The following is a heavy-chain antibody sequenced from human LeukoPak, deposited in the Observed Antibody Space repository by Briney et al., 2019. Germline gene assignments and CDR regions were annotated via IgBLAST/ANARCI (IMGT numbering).Heavy chain of an antibody. CDR3: AEGAKSGLHY. V-gene: IGHV1-18*04. D-gene: IGHD6-25*01. J-gene: IGHJ4*02. CDR1: GYTFTSYY. Sequence: ASVKVSCKASGYTFTSYYMHRVRQAPGRGLEWMGWISAYNGNTNYAPSLQARVSMTTDASASTVSIEVRSLTPDDTAVYYCAEGAKSGLHYWGQGTLVTVSS. CDR2: ISAYNGNT.